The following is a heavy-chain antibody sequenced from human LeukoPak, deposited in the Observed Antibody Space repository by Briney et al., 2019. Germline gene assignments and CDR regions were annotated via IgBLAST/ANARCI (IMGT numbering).Heavy chain of an antibody. Sequence: SETLSLTCTVSGGSISSYYWSWIRQPPGKGLEWIGYIYYSGSTNYNPSLKSRVTISVDTSKNQFSLKLSSVTAADTAVYYCARLSRGSYYYFDYWGQGTLVTVSS. D-gene: IGHD1-26*01. V-gene: IGHV4-59*08. CDR3: ARLSRGSYYYFDY. CDR2: IYYSGST. CDR1: GGSISSYY. J-gene: IGHJ4*02.